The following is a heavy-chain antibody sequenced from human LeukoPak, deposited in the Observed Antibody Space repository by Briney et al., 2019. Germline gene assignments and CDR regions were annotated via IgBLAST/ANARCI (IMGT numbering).Heavy chain of an antibody. CDR1: VGSLCSSSYY. Sequence: PLETPSLASIVPVGSLCSSSYYWGWIRHPPRNGLEWIGSIYYSGSTYYNPSLNSRVTISVDTSKNQYSLKLSSVTAADTAVYYCSRQALPAASPPIDFWGQGTLVTVSS. V-gene: IGHV4-39*07. CDR3: SRQALPAASPPIDF. D-gene: IGHD2-2*01. CDR2: IYYSGST. J-gene: IGHJ4*02.